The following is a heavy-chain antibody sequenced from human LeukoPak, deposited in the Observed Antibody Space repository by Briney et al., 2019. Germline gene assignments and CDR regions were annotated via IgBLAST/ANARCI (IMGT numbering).Heavy chain of an antibody. D-gene: IGHD6-13*01. CDR2: IYYSGST. CDR1: GGSISSYY. J-gene: IGHJ6*02. V-gene: IGHV4-59*08. CDR3: AGTTREPVIAAAGRVYYYYGMDV. Sequence: PSETLSLTCTVSGGSISSYYWSWIRQPPGKGLEWIGYIYYSGSTNYNPSLKSRVTISVDTSKNQFSLKLSSVTAADTAVYYCAGTTREPVIAAAGRVYYYYGMDVWGQGTTVTVSS.